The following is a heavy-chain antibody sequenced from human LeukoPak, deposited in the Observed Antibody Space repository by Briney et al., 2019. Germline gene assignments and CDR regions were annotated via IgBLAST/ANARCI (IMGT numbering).Heavy chain of an antibody. V-gene: IGHV3-21*01. CDR2: ISSSSSYT. CDR3: AKDHGITMIVVVTPPWFDP. D-gene: IGHD3-22*01. J-gene: IGHJ5*02. Sequence: PGGSLTLSCAGSGFTFSSYTMSWVRQAPGKGLEWISSISSSSSYTYYADPAKGRFTISRDNTKRSLVLQMNSLRAEDTAVYYCAKDHGITMIVVVTPPWFDPWGQGTLVTVSS. CDR1: GFTFSSYT.